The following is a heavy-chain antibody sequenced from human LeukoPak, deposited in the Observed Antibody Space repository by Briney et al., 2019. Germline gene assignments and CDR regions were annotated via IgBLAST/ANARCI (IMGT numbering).Heavy chain of an antibody. V-gene: IGHV3-30-3*01. J-gene: IGHJ2*01. CDR3: ARDQLRSSSFPDL. Sequence: GGSLRLSCAASGFTFSSYAMHWVRQAPGKGLEWVAVISYDGSNKHYADSVKGRFTISRDNSKNTLYLQMNSLRAEDTAVYYCARDQLRSSSFPDLWGRGTLVTVSS. CDR2: ISYDGSNK. D-gene: IGHD6-13*01. CDR1: GFTFSSYA.